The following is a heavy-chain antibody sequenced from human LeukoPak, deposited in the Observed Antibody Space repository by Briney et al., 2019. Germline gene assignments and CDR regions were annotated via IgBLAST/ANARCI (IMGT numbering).Heavy chain of an antibody. CDR3: ASIDKYSYGRRSHAFDI. CDR2: IIPIFGTA. CDR1: GGTFSSYA. Sequence: ASVKVSCKASGGTFSSYAISWVRQAPGQGLEWMGGIIPIFGTANYAQKFQGRVTITTDESTSTAYMELSSLRSEDTAVYYCASIDKYSYGRRSHAFDIWGQGTMVTVSS. D-gene: IGHD5-18*01. J-gene: IGHJ3*02. V-gene: IGHV1-69*05.